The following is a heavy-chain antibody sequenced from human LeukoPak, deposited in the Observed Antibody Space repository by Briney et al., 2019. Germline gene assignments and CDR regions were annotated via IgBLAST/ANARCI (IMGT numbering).Heavy chain of an antibody. J-gene: IGHJ4*02. CDR1: GFTVRTDY. CDR3: TRSVSGSYPIVH. D-gene: IGHD1-26*01. CDR2: IYSDGST. V-gene: IGHV3-53*01. Sequence: GGSLRLSCAASGFTVRTDYMXXXXXXXXXXXXWVSIIYSDGSTXYADSXRXRFSIXXDNSKNTVYLQMNSLRAEDTAVYYCTRSVSGSYPIVHWGQGTLVTVSS.